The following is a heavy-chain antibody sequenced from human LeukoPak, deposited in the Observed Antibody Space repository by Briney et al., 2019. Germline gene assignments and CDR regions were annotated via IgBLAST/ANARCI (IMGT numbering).Heavy chain of an antibody. Sequence: GGSLRLSCAASEFIFSGYWMNWVRQAPGKGLEWAANIKQDGSEKQYVGSVRGRFTISRDNAKNSLYLQMNSLRVEDTAVYYCARDGFVGAADYWGQGTLVTVSS. CDR1: EFIFSGYW. D-gene: IGHD6-13*01. CDR3: ARDGFVGAADY. CDR2: IKQDGSEK. J-gene: IGHJ4*02. V-gene: IGHV3-7*01.